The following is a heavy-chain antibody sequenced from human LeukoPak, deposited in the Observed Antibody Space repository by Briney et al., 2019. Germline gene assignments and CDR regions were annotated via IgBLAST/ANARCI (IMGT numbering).Heavy chain of an antibody. Sequence: SETPSLTCTVSGGSISSSSYYWGWIRQPPGEGLEWIGIIYYSGSTYYNPSLKSRVTISVDTSKNQFSLKLSSVTAADTAVYYCATGALMTNFDYWGQGTLVTVSS. CDR1: GGSISSSSYY. D-gene: IGHD3-16*01. J-gene: IGHJ4*02. V-gene: IGHV4-39*05. CDR3: ATGALMTNFDY. CDR2: IYYSGST.